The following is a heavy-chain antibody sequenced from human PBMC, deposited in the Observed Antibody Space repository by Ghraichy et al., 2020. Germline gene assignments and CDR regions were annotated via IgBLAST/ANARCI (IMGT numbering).Heavy chain of an antibody. D-gene: IGHD3-22*01. CDR2: IYYSGRT. V-gene: IGHV4-39*01. CDR3: TRLLYDSRGYYYFDF. J-gene: IGHJ4*02. Sequence: SETLSLTCTVSGGSISSSNYYWGWVRQPPGKGLEWIGSIYYSGRTYDNPSLKSRVTMSVDTSKNQFSLELSSVTAADTAVYFCTRLLYDSRGYYYFDFWGQGTLVTVSS. CDR1: GGSISSSNYY.